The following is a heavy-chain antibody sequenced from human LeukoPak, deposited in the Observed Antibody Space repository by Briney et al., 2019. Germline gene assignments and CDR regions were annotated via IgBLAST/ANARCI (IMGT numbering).Heavy chain of an antibody. Sequence: GGSLRLSCAASGFTFSSYWMHWVRQAPGKGLVWVSRINSDGSSTDYADSVKGRFTISRNNAKNSLYLQMNSLRAEGTAVYYCAREDIRLDYFDYWGQGTLVTVSS. J-gene: IGHJ4*02. V-gene: IGHV3-74*01. CDR2: INSDGSST. CDR3: AREDIRLDYFDY. CDR1: GFTFSSYW. D-gene: IGHD6-19*01.